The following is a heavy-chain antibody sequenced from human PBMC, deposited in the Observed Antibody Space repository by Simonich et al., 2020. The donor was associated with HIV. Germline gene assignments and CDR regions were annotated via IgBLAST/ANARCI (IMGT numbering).Heavy chain of an antibody. Sequence: QVQLQQWGAGLLKPSETLSLTCAVYGGSFSGYYWIWIRQAPGKGLEWIGELNHSGRTTYTPPPKGRVTISVDPSKKQFSLKLSSVTAADTAVYYCARESTLRSYYYGSGSGLGYWGQGTLVTVSS. J-gene: IGHJ4*02. CDR3: ARESTLRSYYYGSGSGLGY. D-gene: IGHD3-10*01. CDR1: GGSFSGYY. CDR2: LNHSGRT. V-gene: IGHV4-34*01.